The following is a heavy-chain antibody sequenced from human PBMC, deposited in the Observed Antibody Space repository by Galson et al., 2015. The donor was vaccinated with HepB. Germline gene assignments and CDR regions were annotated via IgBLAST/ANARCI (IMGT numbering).Heavy chain of an antibody. Sequence: QSGAEVKKPGESLKISCKGSGYSFTNYWIAWVRQMPGKGLEWMGIFYPGDSDIRYNPSLQGQVTISADKSISTAYLQWSSLQASDTAMYYCARHLGRTDFYGMDVWGQGTTATVSS. CDR1: GYSFTNYW. D-gene: IGHD3-16*01. CDR2: FYPGDSDI. V-gene: IGHV5-51*01. J-gene: IGHJ6*02. CDR3: ARHLGRTDFYGMDV.